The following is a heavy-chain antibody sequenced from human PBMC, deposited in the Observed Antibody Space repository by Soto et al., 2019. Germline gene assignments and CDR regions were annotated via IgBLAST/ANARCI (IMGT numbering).Heavy chain of an antibody. D-gene: IGHD3-10*01. V-gene: IGHV1-18*01. CDR2: ISAYNGNT. CDR3: ARQPTGGDAFDI. Sequence: QVQLVQSGAEVKKPGASVKVSCKASDYTFTSYGISWVRQAPGQGLEWMGWISAYNGNTNYAQKFQGRVTMTTDTSTNTAYKGLRRRGVDDTASYFRARQPTGGDAFDIWGQGTMVTVSS. CDR1: DYTFTSYG. J-gene: IGHJ3*02.